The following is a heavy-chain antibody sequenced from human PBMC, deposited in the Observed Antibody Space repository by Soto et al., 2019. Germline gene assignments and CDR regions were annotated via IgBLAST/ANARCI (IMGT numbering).Heavy chain of an antibody. CDR1: GYTFTSYD. Sequence: GASVKVSCKASGYTFTSYDINWVRQATGQGLEWMGWMNTNSGNTGYAQTFQGRVTMARNTSISTAYMELSSLRSEDTAVYYCVRLLEGANFDYWGQGTLVTVSS. D-gene: IGHD1-26*01. J-gene: IGHJ4*02. CDR3: VRLLEGANFDY. V-gene: IGHV1-8*01. CDR2: MNTNSGNT.